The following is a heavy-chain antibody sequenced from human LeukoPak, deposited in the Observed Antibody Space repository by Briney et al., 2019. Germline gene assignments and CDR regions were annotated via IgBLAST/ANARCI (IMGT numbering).Heavy chain of an antibody. D-gene: IGHD6-6*01. Sequence: SQTLSLTCAVSGGSISSGGYYWSWIRQHPGKGLEWIGYIYYSGSTYYNPSLKSRVTISVDTSKNQFSLKLSSVTAADTAVYYCASLSYSSSGYYFDYWGQGTLVTVSS. J-gene: IGHJ4*02. CDR1: GGSISSGGYY. CDR3: ASLSYSSSGYYFDY. V-gene: IGHV4-31*11. CDR2: IYYSGST.